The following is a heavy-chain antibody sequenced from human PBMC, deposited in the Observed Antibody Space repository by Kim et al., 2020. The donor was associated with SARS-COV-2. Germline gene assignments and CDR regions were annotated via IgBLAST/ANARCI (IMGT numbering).Heavy chain of an antibody. Sequence: GGSLRLSCAASGFTFWGYTMNWVRQAPGKGLEWVSLFYGGADATRYADSVKGRFTISRDNSKSKLYLQMTTLRVEDTAVYDYLKGTVFKLPSDLTDNFDV. D-gene: IGHD3-3*01. CDR2: FYGGADAT. CDR3: LKGTVFKLPSDLTDNFDV. V-gene: IGHV3-23*03. CDR1: GFTFWGYT. J-gene: IGHJ3*01.